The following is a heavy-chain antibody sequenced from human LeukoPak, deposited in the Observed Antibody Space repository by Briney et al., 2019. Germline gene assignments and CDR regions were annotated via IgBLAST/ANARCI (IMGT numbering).Heavy chain of an antibody. D-gene: IGHD6-19*01. J-gene: IGHJ5*02. CDR1: GYTFTGYY. Sequence: GASVKVSCKASGYTFTGYYMHWVRQAPGQGLEWMGGIIPIFGTANYAQKFQGRVTITADKSTSTAYMELSSLRSEDTAVYYCARDSSGWPTGNWFDPWGQGTLVTVSS. CDR3: ARDSSGWPTGNWFDP. V-gene: IGHV1-69*06. CDR2: IIPIFGTA.